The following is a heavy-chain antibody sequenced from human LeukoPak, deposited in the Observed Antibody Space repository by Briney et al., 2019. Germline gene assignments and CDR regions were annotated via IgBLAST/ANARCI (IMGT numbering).Heavy chain of an antibody. J-gene: IGHJ4*02. CDR3: AKDPTHYRVWDYYGTIGLSY. D-gene: IGHD3-10*01. Sequence: PGGSLRLSCAASGFTFRNYDMHWVRQAPGKGLEWVAFIRYDGSNKYYLDSVKGRFTISRDNSKNTLNLQMNSLRAEDTAVYYCAKDPTHYRVWDYYGTIGLSYWGQGTLVTVSS. CDR1: GFTFRNYD. CDR2: IRYDGSNK. V-gene: IGHV3-30*02.